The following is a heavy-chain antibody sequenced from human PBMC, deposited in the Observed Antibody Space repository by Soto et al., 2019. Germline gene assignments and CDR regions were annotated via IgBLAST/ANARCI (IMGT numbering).Heavy chain of an antibody. V-gene: IGHV1-8*01. J-gene: IGHJ5*02. CDR1: GYTFTSYD. D-gene: IGHD2-2*01. CDR2: MNPNSGNT. CDR3: AERGRYCSSTSCYYWFDP. Sequence: ASVKVSCKASGYTFTSYDINWVRQATGQGLEWMGWMNPNSGNTGYAQKFQGRVTMTRNTSISTAYMELSSLRSEDTAAYYCAERGRYCSSTSCYYWFDPWGQGTLVTVSS.